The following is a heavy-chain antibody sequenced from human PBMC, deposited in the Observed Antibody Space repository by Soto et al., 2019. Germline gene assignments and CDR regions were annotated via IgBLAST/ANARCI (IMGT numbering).Heavy chain of an antibody. CDR2: IYYSGST. D-gene: IGHD3-3*01. J-gene: IGHJ4*02. CDR1: GGSISSSSYY. V-gene: IGHV4-39*01. CDR3: ARHVRERWVTIFGVFDY. Sequence: QLQLQESGPGLVRPSETLSLTCTVSGGSISSSSYYWGWIRQPPGKGLEWIGSIYYSGSTYYNPSLKSRVTISVDTSKNQFSLKLSSVTAADTAVYYCARHVRERWVTIFGVFDYWGQGTLVTVSS.